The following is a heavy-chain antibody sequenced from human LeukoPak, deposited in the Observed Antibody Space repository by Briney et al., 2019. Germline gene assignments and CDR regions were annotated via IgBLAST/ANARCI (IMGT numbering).Heavy chain of an antibody. D-gene: IGHD5-18*01. V-gene: IGHV1-69*06. CDR2: IFAIFGTA. CDR3: ARGRGYSTSSPSDY. J-gene: IGHJ4*02. CDR1: GCIFSSYA. Sequence: SVKVSCKTSGCIFSSYAINWVRQAPGQGLEGMGGIFAIFGTANYAQKFQGRVTITADKSTTTAYMELSSLRTEDAAVYFCARGRGYSTSSPSDYWGQGTLVTVSS.